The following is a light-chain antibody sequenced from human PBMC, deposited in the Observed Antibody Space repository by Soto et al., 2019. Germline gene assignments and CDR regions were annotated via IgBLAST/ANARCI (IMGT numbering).Light chain of an antibody. V-gene: IGKV1-6*01. Sequence: AIQMTQSPSSLSASVGDRVTIACRASQGIRNYLGWYQQNPGKAPKLLIYAASNLQSGVPSRFSGSGSGTDFTLIISSLQPEDFATYYCAQDYIFPRTFGQGTKVEIK. CDR3: AQDYIFPRT. CDR2: AAS. CDR1: QGIRNY. J-gene: IGKJ1*01.